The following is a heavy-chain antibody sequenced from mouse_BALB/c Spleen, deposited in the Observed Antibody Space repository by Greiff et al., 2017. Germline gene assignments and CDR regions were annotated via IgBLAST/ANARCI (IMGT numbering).Heavy chain of an antibody. V-gene: IGHV5-6-5*01. CDR1: GFTFSSYA. CDR3: ARRYYGSRGWYFDV. CDR2: ISSGGST. Sequence: EVKVVESGGGLVKPGGSLKLSCAASGFTFSSYAMSWVRQTPEKRLEWVASISSGGSTYYPDSVKGRFTISRDNARNILYLQMSSLRSEDTAMYYCARRYYGSRGWYFDVWGAGTTVTVSS. D-gene: IGHD1-1*01. J-gene: IGHJ1*01.